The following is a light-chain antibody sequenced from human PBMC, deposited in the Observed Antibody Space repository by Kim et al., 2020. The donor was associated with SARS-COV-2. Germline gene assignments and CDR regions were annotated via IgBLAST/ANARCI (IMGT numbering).Light chain of an antibody. V-gene: IGKV2-30*01. CDR3: MRGTHWPFT. CDR1: QSLVYGDGNTY. J-gene: IGKJ3*01. Sequence: PASISCRSSQSLVYGDGNTYLNWFHQRPGQSPRRLIYKVSSRDSGVPDRFSGSGSGTDFTLKISRVEAEDVGVYYCMRGTHWPFTFGPGTKVDIK. CDR2: KVS.